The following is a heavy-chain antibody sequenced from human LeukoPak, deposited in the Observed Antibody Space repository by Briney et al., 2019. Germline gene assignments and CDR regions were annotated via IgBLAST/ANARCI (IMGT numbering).Heavy chain of an antibody. J-gene: IGHJ5*01. CDR2: INHSGST. CDR3: VRIDSSSWLDS. Sequence: PSETLSLTCAVYGGSFSGYYWSWIRQPSGKGLEWIGEINHSGSTNYNPSLKSRVTISVDTSKNQFSLRLTSVTAADTAVYSCVRIDSSSWLDSWGQGTLVTVSS. D-gene: IGHD3-22*01. V-gene: IGHV4-34*01. CDR1: GGSFSGYY.